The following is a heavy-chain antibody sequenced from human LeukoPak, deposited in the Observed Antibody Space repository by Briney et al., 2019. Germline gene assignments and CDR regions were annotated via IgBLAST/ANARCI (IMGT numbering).Heavy chain of an antibody. CDR2: IYWNDDK. Sequence: SGPTLVNPTQTLTLTCTFSGFSLSTSGVGVGWIRQPPGKALEWLALIYWNDDKRYSPSLKSRLTITKDTSKNQVVLTMTSMDPVDTATYYCAHAKNYDFWSGGEDGMDVWGQGTTVTVSS. V-gene: IGHV2-5*01. CDR3: AHAKNYDFWSGGEDGMDV. CDR1: GFSLSTSGVG. J-gene: IGHJ6*02. D-gene: IGHD3-3*01.